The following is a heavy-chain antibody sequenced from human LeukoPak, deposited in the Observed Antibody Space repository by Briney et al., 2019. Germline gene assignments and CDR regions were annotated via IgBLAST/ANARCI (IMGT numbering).Heavy chain of an antibody. CDR3: ARGPPPSTTYYDFWSGYYYSYFDY. V-gene: IGHV1-8*01. CDR2: MNPNSGNT. CDR1: GYTFTSYD. J-gene: IGHJ4*02. D-gene: IGHD3-3*01. Sequence: GASVKVSCKASGYTFTSYDINWVRQATGQGLEWMGWMNPNSGNTGYAQKYQGRVTMTRNTSISTAYMELSSLRSGDTAVYYCARGPPPSTTYYDFWSGYYYSYFDYWGRGTLVTVS.